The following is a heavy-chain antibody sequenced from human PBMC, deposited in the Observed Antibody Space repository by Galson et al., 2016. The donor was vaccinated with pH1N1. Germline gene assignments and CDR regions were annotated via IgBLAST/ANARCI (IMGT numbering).Heavy chain of an antibody. V-gene: IGHV1-69*06. D-gene: IGHD3-10*01. CDR2: ISPIFGSI. Sequence: SVKVSCKASGGTFSNSAISWVRQAPGQGLEWMGGISPIFGSINYAQRFPGRVTITADIFTNTAYMELSSLRSEDTAIYYCATAGPLVREILYYSYALDVWGQGTTVTVSS. CDR1: GGTFSNSA. J-gene: IGHJ6*02. CDR3: ATAGPLVREILYYSYALDV.